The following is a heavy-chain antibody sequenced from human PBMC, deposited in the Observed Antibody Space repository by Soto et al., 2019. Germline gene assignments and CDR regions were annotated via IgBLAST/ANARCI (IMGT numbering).Heavy chain of an antibody. Sequence: QVQLVESGGGVVQPGRSLRLSCTASGFTFNTHAMHWVRQAPGKGLEWVAVTSYEGSTKYYADYAQGRFTNSRDNYNNTLYLQLNSLRAEDTAVYDCAKQCTGWSYYFDHLGQGTLVTVSS. CDR3: AKQCTGWSYYFDH. J-gene: IGHJ4*02. CDR2: TSYEGSTK. D-gene: IGHD6-19*01. V-gene: IGHV3-30-3*02. CDR1: GFTFNTHA.